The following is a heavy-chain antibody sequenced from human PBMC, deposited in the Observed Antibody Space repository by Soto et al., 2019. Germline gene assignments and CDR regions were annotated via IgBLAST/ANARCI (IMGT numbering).Heavy chain of an antibody. Sequence: PRLSCAASGFTFSSYAMSWVRQAPGKGLEWVSAISGSGGSTYYADSVKGRFTISRDNSKNTLYLQMNSLRAEDTAVYYCAKAPMIVVVPSAFDIWGQGTMVTVSS. CDR3: AKAPMIVVVPSAFDI. J-gene: IGHJ3*02. CDR1: GFTFSSYA. CDR2: ISGSGGST. D-gene: IGHD3-22*01. V-gene: IGHV3-23*01.